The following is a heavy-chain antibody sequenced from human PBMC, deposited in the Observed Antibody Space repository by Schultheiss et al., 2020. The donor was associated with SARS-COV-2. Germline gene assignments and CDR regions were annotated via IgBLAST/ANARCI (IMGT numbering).Heavy chain of an antibody. CDR3: ARDQVGATTGGDY. CDR1: GFTFSDYY. D-gene: IGHD1-26*01. J-gene: IGHJ4*02. Sequence: GGSLRLSCAASGFTFSDYYMSWIRQAPGKGLVWVSRINSDGSSTSYADSVKGRFTISRDNAKNTLYLQMNSLRAEDTAVYYCARDQVGATTGGDYWGQGTLVTVSS. V-gene: IGHV3-74*01. CDR2: INSDGSST.